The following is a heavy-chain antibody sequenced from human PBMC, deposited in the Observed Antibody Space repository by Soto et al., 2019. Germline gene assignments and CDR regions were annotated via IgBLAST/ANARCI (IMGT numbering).Heavy chain of an antibody. Sequence: EVQLLESWGGLVQPGGSLRLSCAASGFKFRSYAMAWVRQAPGKGLAWVSGISDNGKNTNYADSVRGRFTISRNNSGNTLDLLMSSLRAEDTAIYYCAKNRATIFGVVWKYGMDVWGQGTTVSVSS. CDR2: ISDNGKNT. V-gene: IGHV3-23*01. J-gene: IGHJ6*02. D-gene: IGHD3-3*01. CDR3: AKNRATIFGVVWKYGMDV. CDR1: GFKFRSYA.